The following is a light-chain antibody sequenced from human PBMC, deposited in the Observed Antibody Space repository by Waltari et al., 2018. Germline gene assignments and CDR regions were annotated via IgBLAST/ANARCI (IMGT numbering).Light chain of an antibody. CDR1: SSDVGSYTY. J-gene: IGLJ2*01. V-gene: IGLV2-14*03. Sequence: QSALTQPASVSGSPGQSLTLSCSGPSSDVGSYTYVPWYQQHPGTPPKLLIYDVTKRPSGVSGRFSGSKSGNTASLTISGLQPEDEADYFCSSYTPTSILVFGGGTKLTV. CDR2: DVT. CDR3: SSYTPTSILV.